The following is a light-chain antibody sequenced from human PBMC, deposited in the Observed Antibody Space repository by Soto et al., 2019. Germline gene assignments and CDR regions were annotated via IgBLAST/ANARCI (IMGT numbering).Light chain of an antibody. CDR3: QQYSNWPLT. V-gene: IGKV3-15*01. CDR2: GAS. J-gene: IGKJ4*01. CDR1: QSVSSN. Sequence: EIVMTQSPATLYVSPGERDTLSCRASQSVSSNLAWYQQKPGQAPRLLIYGASTRATGIPARFSGSGSGTEFTLTISSLQSEDFAVYYCQQYSNWPLTVGGGTKVEIK.